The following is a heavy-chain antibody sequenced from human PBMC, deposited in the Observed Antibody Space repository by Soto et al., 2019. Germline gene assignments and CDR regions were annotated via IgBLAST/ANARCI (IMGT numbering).Heavy chain of an antibody. Sequence: QVQLVQSGAELKNPGASVKVSCKASGYIFTNYPIHWVRQAPGQRLEWMGWINAANGDTGYSQNFQGRVTFTRDPSASTVYMEMSSLTSEDTAIYYCARKDYYGSGCYYFDYWGQGTLVTVSS. D-gene: IGHD3-10*01. CDR2: INAANGDT. V-gene: IGHV1-3*01. J-gene: IGHJ4*02. CDR3: ARKDYYGSGCYYFDY. CDR1: GYIFTNYP.